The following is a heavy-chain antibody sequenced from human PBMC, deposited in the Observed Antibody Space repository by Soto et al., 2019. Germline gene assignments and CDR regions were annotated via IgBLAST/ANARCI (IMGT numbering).Heavy chain of an antibody. V-gene: IGHV3-23*01. CDR2: ISGSGGST. CDR1: GFTFSSYA. J-gene: IGHJ4*02. CDR3: ANAPYYYDSSGIDY. Sequence: LRLSCAASGFTFSSYAMSWVRQAPGKGLEWVSAISGSGGSTYYADSVKGRFTISRDNSKNTLYLQMNSLRAEDTAVYYCANAPYYYDSSGIDYWGQGTLVTVSS. D-gene: IGHD3-22*01.